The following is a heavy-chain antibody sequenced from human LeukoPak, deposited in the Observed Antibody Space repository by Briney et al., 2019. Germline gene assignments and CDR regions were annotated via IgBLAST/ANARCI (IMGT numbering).Heavy chain of an antibody. CDR1: GFT. J-gene: IGHJ4*02. D-gene: IGHD3-9*01. Sequence: GGSLRLSCAASGFTMSWVRQAPGKGLGWVSAISGSDGSTHYADSVEGRFTISRDNSKNTLYLQMNSLRAEDTAVYYCASGRTGYHYFDYWGQGTLVTVSS. V-gene: IGHV3-23*01. CDR2: ISGSDGST. CDR3: ASGRTGYHYFDY.